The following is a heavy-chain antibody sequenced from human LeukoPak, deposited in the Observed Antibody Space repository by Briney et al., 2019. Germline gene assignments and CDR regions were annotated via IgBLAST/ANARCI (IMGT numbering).Heavy chain of an antibody. CDR3: ARDSSDYYGSSAFDI. D-gene: IGHD3-22*01. J-gene: IGHJ3*02. Sequence: PSETLSLTCTVSGGSISSYYWSWIRQPAGKGLEWIGRIYTSGSTNYNPSLKSRVTMSVDTSKNQFSLKLSSVTAADTAVYSCARDSSDYYGSSAFDIWGQGTMVTVSS. CDR1: GGSISSYY. CDR2: IYTSGST. V-gene: IGHV4-4*07.